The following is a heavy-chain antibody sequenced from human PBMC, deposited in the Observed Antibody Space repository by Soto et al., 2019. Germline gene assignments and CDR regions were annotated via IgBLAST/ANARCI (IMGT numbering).Heavy chain of an antibody. D-gene: IGHD2-8*01. CDR2: ISGSGGST. CDR1: GFTFSSYA. J-gene: IGHJ3*02. Sequence: GGSLRLSCAASGFTFSSYAMSWVRQAPGKGLGWVSAISGSGGSTYYADSVKGRFTISRDNSKNTLYLQMNSLRAEDTAVYYCAKDRPPHHILVYALDAFDIWGQGTMVTVSS. CDR3: AKDRPPHHILVYALDAFDI. V-gene: IGHV3-23*01.